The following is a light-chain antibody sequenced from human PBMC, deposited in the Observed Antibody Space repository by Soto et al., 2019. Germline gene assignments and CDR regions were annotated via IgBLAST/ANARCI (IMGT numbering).Light chain of an antibody. CDR2: GAS. V-gene: IGKV3-15*01. CDR3: QQYNNWPAYT. Sequence: IVMTQSPATLSVSPGERATLSCRASQNVNSNLAWYQQKPGQAPRLLIYGASTRATGVPGRFSGSGSGTEFTLTISSLQSEDFTFYYCQQYNNWPAYTFGQGTKVDIK. J-gene: IGKJ2*01. CDR1: QNVNSN.